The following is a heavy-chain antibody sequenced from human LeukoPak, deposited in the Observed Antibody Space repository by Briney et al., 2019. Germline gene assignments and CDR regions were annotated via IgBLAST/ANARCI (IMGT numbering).Heavy chain of an antibody. J-gene: IGHJ3*02. D-gene: IGHD1-20*01. V-gene: IGHV4-34*01. CDR3: ARGSEDNWNDLLWAFDI. CDR2: INHSGST. CDR1: GGSFSGYY. Sequence: SETLSLTCAVYGGSFSGYYWSWIRQPPGKGLEWIGEINHSGSTNYNPSLKSRVTISVDTSKNQFSLKLSSVTTADTAVYYCARGSEDNWNDLLWAFDIWGQGTMVTVSS.